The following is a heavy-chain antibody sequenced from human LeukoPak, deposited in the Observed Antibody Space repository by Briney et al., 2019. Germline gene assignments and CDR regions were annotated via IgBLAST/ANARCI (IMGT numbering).Heavy chain of an antibody. CDR2: XXXXXXTI. V-gene: IGHV3-11*01. J-gene: IGHJ4*02. Sequence: GGSLRLSCAASGFTFSDYYMSWIRQAPGKGXXXXXXXXXXXXTIYYADSVKGRFTISRDNAKNSLYLQMNSLRAEDTAVYYCAREAGYCSSTSCYKAAIDYWGQGTLVTVSS. CDR3: AREAGYCSSTSCYKAAIDY. D-gene: IGHD2-2*02. CDR1: GFTFSDYY.